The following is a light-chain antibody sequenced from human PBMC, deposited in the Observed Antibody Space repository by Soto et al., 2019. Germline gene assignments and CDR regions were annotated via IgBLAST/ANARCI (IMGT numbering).Light chain of an antibody. J-gene: IGKJ5*01. CDR1: QSVSSSY. CDR3: QQYGSSPPIT. Sequence: EIVLTQSPGTLSLSPGERATLSCRASQSVSSSYLAWYQQKPGQAPRLLIYGASSRATGIPDRFSGSGSGTNFTPTISRLEPEDFSVYYCQQYGSSPPITFGQGTRLEIK. CDR2: GAS. V-gene: IGKV3-20*01.